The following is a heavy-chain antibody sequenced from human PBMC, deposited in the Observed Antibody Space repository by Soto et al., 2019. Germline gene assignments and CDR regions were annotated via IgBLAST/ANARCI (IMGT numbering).Heavy chain of an antibody. D-gene: IGHD4-17*01. V-gene: IGHV3-33*01. CDR3: AAATVGAFDI. J-gene: IGHJ3*02. CDR1: GFTFSSYG. CDR2: IWYDGSNK. Sequence: QVQLVESGGGVVQPGRSLRLSCAASGFTFSSYGMHWVRQAPGKGLEWVAVIWYDGSNKYYADSVKCRFTISRDNSKNTLYLQMNSLRAEATAVYYCAAATVGAFDIWCQGTMVTVSS.